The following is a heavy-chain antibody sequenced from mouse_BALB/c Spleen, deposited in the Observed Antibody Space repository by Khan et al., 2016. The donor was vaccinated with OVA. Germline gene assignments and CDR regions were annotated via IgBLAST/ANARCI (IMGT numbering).Heavy chain of an antibody. V-gene: IGHV3-2*02. Sequence: EVELVESGPGLVKPSQSLSLTCTVTGYSITSGYGWNWIRQFPGNKLEWMGYISYSGSTNYNPSLKSRISITRDTSKNKFFLQLNSVTTEDTATYYCARTARIKYWGQGTTLTVSS. CDR2: ISYSGST. CDR3: ARTARIKY. J-gene: IGHJ2*01. CDR1: GYSITSGYG. D-gene: IGHD1-2*01.